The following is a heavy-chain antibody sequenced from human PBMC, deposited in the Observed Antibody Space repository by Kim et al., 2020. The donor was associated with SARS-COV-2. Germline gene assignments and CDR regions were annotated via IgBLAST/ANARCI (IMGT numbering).Heavy chain of an antibody. D-gene: IGHD6-19*01. J-gene: IGHJ4*02. CDR3: ARDMGIAVAGTAG. Sequence: YADSVKGRFTISRDTAKNSLYLQMSSRRAEDTAVYYCARDMGIAVAGTAGWGQGTLVTVSS. V-gene: IGHV3-21*01.